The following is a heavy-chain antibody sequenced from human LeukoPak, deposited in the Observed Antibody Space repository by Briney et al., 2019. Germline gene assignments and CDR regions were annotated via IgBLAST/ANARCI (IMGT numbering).Heavy chain of an antibody. CDR3: ARGYLSGGWYYY. CDR2: INHSGST. CDR1: GGSFSGYY. D-gene: IGHD6-19*01. V-gene: IGHV4-34*01. J-gene: IGHJ4*02. Sequence: SETLSLTCAVYGGSFSGYYWSWIRQPPGKGLEWIGEINHSGSTNYNPSLKSRVTISVDTSKNQFSLKLSSVTAADTAVYYCARGYLSGGWYYYWGQGTLVTVSS.